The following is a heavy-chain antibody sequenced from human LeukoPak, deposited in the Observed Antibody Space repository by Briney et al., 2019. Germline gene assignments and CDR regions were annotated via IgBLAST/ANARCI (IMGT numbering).Heavy chain of an antibody. CDR2: IYPGDSDT. CDR3: ATRLAVAGTGFDY. D-gene: IGHD6-19*01. V-gene: IGHV5-51*01. J-gene: IGHJ4*02. Sequence: GESLKISCQGSGFTFTTSWIGWVRQLPGKGLEWMGNIYPGDSDTRYSPSFQGQVTNSADKSINTAYLQWTSLKASDTAMYYCATRLAVAGTGFDYWGQGTLVTVSS. CDR1: GFTFTTSW.